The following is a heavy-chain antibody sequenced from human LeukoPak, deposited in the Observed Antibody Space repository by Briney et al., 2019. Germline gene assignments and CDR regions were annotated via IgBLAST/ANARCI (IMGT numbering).Heavy chain of an antibody. CDR3: AREVVIVPDYFYYGLDV. D-gene: IGHD2/OR15-2a*01. CDR1: GFTFGDYY. V-gene: IGHV3-11*01. CDR2: ISSRGDSL. J-gene: IGHJ6*02. Sequence: PGGSLRLSCAASGFTFGDYYMTWIRQAPGKGLEWLSFISSRGDSLYYADSVRGRFTISRDNANNSLFPQMNSLRAEDTAVYYCAREVVIVPDYFYYGLDVWGQGTTVSVSS.